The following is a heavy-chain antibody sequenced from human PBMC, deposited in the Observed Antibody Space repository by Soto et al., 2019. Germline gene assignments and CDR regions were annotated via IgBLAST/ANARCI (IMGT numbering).Heavy chain of an antibody. CDR2: ISSSGTYI. V-gene: IGHV3-21*01. CDR3: ARNLVVPAALDYYGMDV. D-gene: IGHD2-2*01. Sequence: PGGSLRLSCAASGFTLSTYSMNWVRQAPGKGLEWVSSISSSGTYIHYADSLKGRFTISRDNAKNSLYLQMISLRAEDTAVYYCARNLVVPAALDYYGMDVWGQGTTVTVSS. J-gene: IGHJ6*02. CDR1: GFTLSTYS.